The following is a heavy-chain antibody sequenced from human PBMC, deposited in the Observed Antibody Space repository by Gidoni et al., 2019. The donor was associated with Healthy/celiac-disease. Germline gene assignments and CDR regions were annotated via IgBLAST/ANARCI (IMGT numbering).Heavy chain of an antibody. CDR1: GYSISSGSS. CDR2: IYHTGST. CDR3: ARELGYGYDSSGYYPGDY. J-gene: IGHJ4*02. Sequence: QVQLQESGPGLVKPSESLSLTCTVSGYSISSGSSWGWIRQPPGKGLEWIGSIYHTGSTYYNPSRKSRVTISVDTSKNQFSLKLSSVTAADTAVYYCARELGYGYDSSGYYPGDYWGQGTLVTVSS. D-gene: IGHD3-22*01. V-gene: IGHV4-38-2*02.